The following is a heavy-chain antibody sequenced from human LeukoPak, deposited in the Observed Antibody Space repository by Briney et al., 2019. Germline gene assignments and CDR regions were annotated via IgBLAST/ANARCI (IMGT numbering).Heavy chain of an antibody. V-gene: IGHV3-21*01. CDR3: ASCYPGYCSSTSCYRGGYFDY. J-gene: IGHJ4*02. D-gene: IGHD2-2*02. CDR2: ISSSSSYI. CDR1: GFTFSSYS. Sequence: GGSLRLSCAASGFTFSSYSMNWVRQAPGKGLEWVSSISSSSSYIYYADSVKGRFTISRDNAKNSLYLQMNSLRAEDTAVYYCASCYPGYCSSTSCYRGGYFDYWGQGTLVTVSS.